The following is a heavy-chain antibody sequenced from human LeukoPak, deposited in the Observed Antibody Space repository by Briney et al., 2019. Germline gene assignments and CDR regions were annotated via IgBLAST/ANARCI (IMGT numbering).Heavy chain of an antibody. CDR3: ARAPTVSVGYCSSVSCQADY. CDR2: IYHSGST. CDR1: GGSISSSNW. J-gene: IGHJ4*02. D-gene: IGHD2-2*01. V-gene: IGHV4-4*02. Sequence: PSGTLSLTCAVSGGSISSSNWWSWVRQPPGKGLEWIGEIYHSGSTNYNPSLKSRVTISVDKSKNQFSLKLSSVTAADTAVYYCARAPTVSVGYCSSVSCQADYWGQGTLVTVSS.